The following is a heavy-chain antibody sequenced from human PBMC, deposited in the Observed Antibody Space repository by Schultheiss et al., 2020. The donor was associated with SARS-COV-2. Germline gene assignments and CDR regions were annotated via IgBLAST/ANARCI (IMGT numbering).Heavy chain of an antibody. CDR1: GGSISSYY. CDR2: IYYSGST. CDR3: AREGSERDGYNRGAFGY. V-gene: IGHV4-59*12. Sequence: SETLSLTCTVSGGSISSYYWSWIRQPPGKGLEWIGYIYYSGSTNYNPSLKSRVTMSVDTSKNQFSLKLSSVTAADTAVYYCAREGSERDGYNRGAFGYWGQGTLVTVSS. J-gene: IGHJ4*02. D-gene: IGHD5-24*01.